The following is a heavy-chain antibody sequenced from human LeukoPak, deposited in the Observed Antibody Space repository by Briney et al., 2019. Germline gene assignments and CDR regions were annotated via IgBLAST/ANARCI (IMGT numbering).Heavy chain of an antibody. D-gene: IGHD4-23*01. CDR2: INTDGNII. J-gene: IGHJ6*02. V-gene: IGHV3-74*01. CDR3: ARGSHGGNPWDYGLDV. CDR1: GFTFSSYW. Sequence: GGSLRLSCAASGFTFSSYWMHWVRQAPGKGLVCVSRINTDGNIISYADSVKGRFTISRDNAKNTLYLQMNSLRAEDTAVYYCARGSHGGNPWDYGLDVWGQGTTVTVSS.